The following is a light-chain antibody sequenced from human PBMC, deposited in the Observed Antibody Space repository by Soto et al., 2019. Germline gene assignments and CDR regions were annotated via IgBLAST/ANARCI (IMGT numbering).Light chain of an antibody. CDR3: CSYAGSSTSV. CDR2: DVS. CDR1: SSDVGGYNY. Sequence: QSALTQPRSVSGSPGQSVTISCTGTSSDVGGYNYVSWYQHHPGKAPKLMIYDVSKRPSGVPDRFSGSQSGNTASLTISGLQAEDEADYYCCSYAGSSTSVFGGGTKLTVL. J-gene: IGLJ3*02. V-gene: IGLV2-11*01.